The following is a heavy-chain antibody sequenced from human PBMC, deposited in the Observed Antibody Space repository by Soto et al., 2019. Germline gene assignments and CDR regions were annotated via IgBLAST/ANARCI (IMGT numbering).Heavy chain of an antibody. CDR1: GGAISGGGFY. Sequence: SETLSLTCNVSGGAISGGGFYWSWIRQHPGKGLEWIGYIYYSGSTSYNPSLKSRVSISVDTSQNQFSLTLSSVTAADTAVYYCARGVAVVAYFDYWGQGTLVTAPQ. J-gene: IGHJ4*02. CDR3: ARGVAVVAYFDY. V-gene: IGHV4-31*03. CDR2: IYYSGST. D-gene: IGHD2-15*01.